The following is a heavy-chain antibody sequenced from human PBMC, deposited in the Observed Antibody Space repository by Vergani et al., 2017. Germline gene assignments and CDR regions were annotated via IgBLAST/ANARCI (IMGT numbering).Heavy chain of an antibody. V-gene: IGHV4-59*01. D-gene: IGHD2-15*01. CDR2: IYYSGIT. J-gene: IGHJ6*02. CDR1: GGSISSYY. CDR3: AIGEAADYYYYGMDV. Sequence: QVQLQESGPGLVKHSETLSITCTVSGGSISSYYWSWIRQPPGKGLVWIGYIYYSGITNYKPSLKSRVTISVDTSKNQFSLKLSSVTAADSAVYYCAIGEAADYYYYGMDVWGQGTTVTVSS.